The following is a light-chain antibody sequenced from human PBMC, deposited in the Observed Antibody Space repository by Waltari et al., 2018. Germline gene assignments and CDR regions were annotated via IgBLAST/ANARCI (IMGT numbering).Light chain of an antibody. J-gene: IGKJ4*01. V-gene: IGKV1-16*01. Sequence: DIRLTQSPSSLSVSVGDRVTITCRASHGISYYLAWFQQKPGKAPKPLLFGASSLQSGVPWRFSGSGSETFFTLTINDLQPEDFATYYCQQYNSYPPTFGGGTRV. CDR3: QQYNSYPPT. CDR2: GAS. CDR1: HGISYY.